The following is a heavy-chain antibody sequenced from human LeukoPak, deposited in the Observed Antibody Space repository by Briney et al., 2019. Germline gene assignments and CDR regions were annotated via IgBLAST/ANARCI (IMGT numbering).Heavy chain of an antibody. J-gene: IGHJ6*03. Sequence: GGSLRLSCAASGFTFSSYAMFWVRQAPGKGLEYVSAISSGGRTYYSAYVTGRFTISRDDSKNTLYLQMGSLRAEDIAVYYCAKMPEWLRFRYYYYYMDVWGKGTTVTVSS. D-gene: IGHD5-12*01. CDR1: GFTFSSYA. CDR2: ISSGGRT. CDR3: AKMPEWLRFRYYYYYMDV. V-gene: IGHV3-64*02.